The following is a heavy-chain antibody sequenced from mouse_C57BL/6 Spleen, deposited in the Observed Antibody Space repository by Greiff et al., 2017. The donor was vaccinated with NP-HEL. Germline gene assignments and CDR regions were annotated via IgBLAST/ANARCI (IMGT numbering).Heavy chain of an antibody. D-gene: IGHD3-2*02. V-gene: IGHV5-15*01. CDR2: ISNLAYSI. CDR3: ARQDSSGLFDY. CDR1: GFTFSDYG. J-gene: IGHJ2*01. Sequence: EVQVVESGGGLVQPGGSLKLSCAASGFTFSDYGMAWVRQAPRKGPEWVAFISNLAYSIYYADTVTGRFTISRENAKNTLYLEMSSLRSEDTAMYYCARQDSSGLFDYWGQGTTLTVSS.